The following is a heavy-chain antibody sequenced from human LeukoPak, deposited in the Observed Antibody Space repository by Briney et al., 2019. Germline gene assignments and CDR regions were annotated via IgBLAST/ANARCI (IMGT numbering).Heavy chain of an antibody. V-gene: IGHV3-30*02. CDR3: AKRVVLAADAFDI. J-gene: IGHJ3*02. Sequence: GGSLRLSCAASGFTFSSYGMHWVRQAPGKGLEWVAFIRYDGSNKYYADSVKGRFTISRDNSKNTLYLQMNSLRAEDTAVYYCAKRVVLAADAFDIWGQGTMVTVSS. CDR2: IRYDGSNK. CDR1: GFTFSSYG. D-gene: IGHD2-2*01.